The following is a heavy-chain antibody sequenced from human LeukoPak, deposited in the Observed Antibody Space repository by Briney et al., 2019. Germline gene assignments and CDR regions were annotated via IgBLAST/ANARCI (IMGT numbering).Heavy chain of an antibody. CDR1: GFTSTSYE. CDR2: ISSSGGTI. J-gene: IGHJ4*02. Sequence: PGRSLRLSCAASGFTSTSYEMNWVREAPGKVLEWFSYISSSGGTISYADSVKGRFTISRDNAKNSLYLQINSLRAEDTAIYYCVRTDLGYSYGNPDSWGQGTLVTVSS. D-gene: IGHD5-18*01. CDR3: VRTDLGYSYGNPDS. V-gene: IGHV3-48*03.